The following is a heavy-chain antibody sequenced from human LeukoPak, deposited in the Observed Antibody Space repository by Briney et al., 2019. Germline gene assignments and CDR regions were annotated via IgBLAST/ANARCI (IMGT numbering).Heavy chain of an antibody. CDR2: IYSGGST. CDR1: SFSVSSNY. D-gene: IGHD2-2*01. J-gene: IGHJ4*02. V-gene: IGHV3-53*01. Sequence: GGSLRLSRAASSFSVSSNYMTWVRQAPGKGLECVSVIYSGGSTYYADSVKGRFTISRDNSKNTLYLQMNSLSAEDTAVYFCASTGDIGYCSSTSCCFDYWGQGILVTVSS. CDR3: ASTGDIGYCSSTSCCFDY.